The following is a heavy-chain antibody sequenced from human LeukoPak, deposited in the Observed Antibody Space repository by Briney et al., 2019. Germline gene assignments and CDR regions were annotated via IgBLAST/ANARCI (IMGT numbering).Heavy chain of an antibody. Sequence: GASLQISCQGSGYRFTSYWIGWVRQMPGKSLEWMGIIHPGDSDTTYSPSFQGQVIMSVDKSISSASLQWSSLKASDTAMYYCARQHSGDYYGYSWFDAWGQGTLVTVSS. J-gene: IGHJ5*02. CDR2: IHPGDSDT. D-gene: IGHD1-26*01. V-gene: IGHV5-51*01. CDR1: GYRFTSYW. CDR3: ARQHSGDYYGYSWFDA.